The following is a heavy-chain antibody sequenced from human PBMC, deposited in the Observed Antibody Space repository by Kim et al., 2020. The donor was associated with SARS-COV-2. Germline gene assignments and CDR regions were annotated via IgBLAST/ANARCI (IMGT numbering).Heavy chain of an antibody. V-gene: IGHV3-23*03. J-gene: IGHJ4*02. Sequence: SSKDDADSGKGRVTNSRDNARNTLYLQMNSLRAEDTAVYYCAKGGYGGFYWGQGTLVTVSS. CDR2: SSK. D-gene: IGHD4-17*01. CDR3: AKGGYGGFY.